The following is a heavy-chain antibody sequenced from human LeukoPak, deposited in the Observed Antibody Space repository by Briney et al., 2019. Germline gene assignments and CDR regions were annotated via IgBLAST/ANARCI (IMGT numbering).Heavy chain of an antibody. CDR2: IYYRGTT. Sequence: SETLSLTCSVSGGSISGSNYYWGWVRQPPGKGLEWIGSIYYRGTTYYNPSLESRVTISVDTSKNQFSLKLSSVTAADTAVYYCARDNPWELHYWGQGTLVTVSS. CDR1: GGSISGSNYY. CDR3: ARDNPWELHY. D-gene: IGHD1-26*01. V-gene: IGHV4-39*07. J-gene: IGHJ4*02.